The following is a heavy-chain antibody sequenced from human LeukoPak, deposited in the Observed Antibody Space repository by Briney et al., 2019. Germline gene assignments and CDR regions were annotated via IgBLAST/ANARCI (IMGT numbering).Heavy chain of an antibody. D-gene: IGHD3-22*01. CDR3: ARDTYSYDTSGDAFDI. Sequence: SETLSLTCTVSLGSISSSSYYWGWLRQPPGKGLEWIGCISYSGSTNYNPSLKSRVTISVDTPKKQFSLKLSSVTAADTAVYYCARDTYSYDTSGDAFDIWGQGTMVTVSS. CDR2: ISYSGST. J-gene: IGHJ3*02. V-gene: IGHV4-61*05. CDR1: LGSISSSSYY.